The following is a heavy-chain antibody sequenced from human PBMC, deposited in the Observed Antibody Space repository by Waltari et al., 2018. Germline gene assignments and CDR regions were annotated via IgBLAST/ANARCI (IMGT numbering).Heavy chain of an antibody. Sequence: QVQLVESGGGVVQSGRSLRLSCVGSGFTFRNHGMNWVRQAPGKGLEWVAGIWYDGSNKNYVDSVKGRFTISRDNSKNTLYLEMNSLRAEVTAVYFCARGDGGSGLGASDIWGQGTMVTVSS. D-gene: IGHD3-3*01. CDR3: ARGDGGSGLGASDI. J-gene: IGHJ3*02. V-gene: IGHV3-33*01. CDR1: GFTFRNHG. CDR2: IWYDGSNK.